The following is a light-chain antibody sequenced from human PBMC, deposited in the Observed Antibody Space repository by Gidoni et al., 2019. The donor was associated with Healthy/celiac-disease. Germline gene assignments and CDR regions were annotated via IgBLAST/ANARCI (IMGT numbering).Light chain of an antibody. CDR3: AAWDDSLNGYVV. V-gene: IGLV1-44*01. J-gene: IGLJ2*01. CDR2: SNN. CDR1: SANIGSNT. Sequence: QSVLTQPPSASGTTGQRVTISCSGSSANIGSNTVNWYQQRPGTAPKLLIYSNNQRPSGVPDRFSGSKSGTSASLAISGLQSEDEADYYCAAWDDSLNGYVVFGGGTKLTVL.